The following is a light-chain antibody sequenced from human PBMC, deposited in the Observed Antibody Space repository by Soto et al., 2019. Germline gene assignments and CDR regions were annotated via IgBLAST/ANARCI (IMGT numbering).Light chain of an antibody. CDR2: KAS. CDR1: QSVNIW. CDR3: QQYNSNPHT. J-gene: IGKJ4*01. Sequence: DIQMTQSPSTLSASVGDRVTITCRASQSVNIWLAWYQQKPGKVPKLLIYKASTLESGVPSRFSGSGSGTEFTLTIGSLQPDDFATYYCQQYNSNPHTFGGGTKVEIK. V-gene: IGKV1-5*03.